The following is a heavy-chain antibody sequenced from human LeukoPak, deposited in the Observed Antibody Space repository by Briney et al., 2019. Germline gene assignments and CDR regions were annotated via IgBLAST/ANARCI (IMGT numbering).Heavy chain of an antibody. Sequence: GGSLRLSCAASGFTFSSYAMSWVRQAPGKGLEWVSAISGSGGSTYHADSVKGRFTTSRDNSKNTLYLQMNSLRAEDTAVYYCAKDFTGTTYYDILTGIPLDYWGQGTLVTVSS. CDR2: ISGSGGST. D-gene: IGHD3-9*01. V-gene: IGHV3-23*01. J-gene: IGHJ4*02. CDR1: GFTFSSYA. CDR3: AKDFTGTTYYDILTGIPLDY.